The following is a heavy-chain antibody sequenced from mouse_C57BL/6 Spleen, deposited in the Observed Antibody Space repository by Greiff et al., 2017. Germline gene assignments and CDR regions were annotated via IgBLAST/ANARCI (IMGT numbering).Heavy chain of an antibody. J-gene: IGHJ2*01. CDR3: ARKDYDSDGGTYDFDY. D-gene: IGHD2-4*01. CDR2: IDPSDSYT. Sequence: QVQLQQPGAELVMPGASVKLSCKASGYTFTSYWMHWVKQRPGQGLEWIGEIDPSDSYTNYNHKFKGKSTLTVDKSSSTAYMQLSSLTSEDAAVYYCARKDYDSDGGTYDFDYWGQGTTLTVSS. V-gene: IGHV1-69*01. CDR1: GYTFTSYW.